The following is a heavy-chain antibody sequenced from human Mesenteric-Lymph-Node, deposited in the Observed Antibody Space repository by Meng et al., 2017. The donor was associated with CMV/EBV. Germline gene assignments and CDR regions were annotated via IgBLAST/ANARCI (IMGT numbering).Heavy chain of an antibody. D-gene: IGHD3-10*01. CDR2: IIPIFGTA. V-gene: IGHV1-69*05. J-gene: IGHJ4*02. Sequence: ATSSSYASTWVRQGPEQGLEWMEGIIPIFGTANYAKNFQGRVTSTTDKSTSTAYMELSILRSEDTAVYYCASGDYYGSGSLYYFDYWGQGTLVTVSS. CDR3: ASGDYYGSGSLYYFDY. CDR1: ATSSSYA.